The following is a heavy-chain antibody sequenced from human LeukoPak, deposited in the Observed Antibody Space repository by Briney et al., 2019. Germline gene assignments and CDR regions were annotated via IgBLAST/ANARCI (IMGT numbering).Heavy chain of an antibody. J-gene: IGHJ4*02. CDR3: ARGYGSGSYSPLSN. Sequence: QPGGSLRLSCAASGFTFSDYYMSWIRQAPGKGLEWVSYISSSCSTIYYADSVKGRFTISRDNAKNSLYLQMNSLRAEDTAVYYCARGYGSGSYSPLSNWGQGTLVTVSS. D-gene: IGHD3-10*01. CDR1: GFTFSDYY. CDR2: ISSSCSTI. V-gene: IGHV3-11*04.